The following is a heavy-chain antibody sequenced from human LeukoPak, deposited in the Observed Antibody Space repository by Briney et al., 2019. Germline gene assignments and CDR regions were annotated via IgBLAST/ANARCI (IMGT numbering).Heavy chain of an antibody. Sequence: PSETLSLTCTVSGGSMTSSTYYWGWIRQPPGKGLEGIGSIYYNGRTYYNPSLKSRVTISVDTSKNQFSLNLNSVTAADTAVYYCARPRIVGAIDAFDVWGQGTVVSVSS. J-gene: IGHJ3*01. D-gene: IGHD1-26*01. CDR3: ARPRIVGAIDAFDV. V-gene: IGHV4-39*01. CDR1: GGSMTSSTYY. CDR2: IYYNGRT.